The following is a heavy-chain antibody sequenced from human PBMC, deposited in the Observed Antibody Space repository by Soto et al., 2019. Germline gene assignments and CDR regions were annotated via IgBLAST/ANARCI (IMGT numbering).Heavy chain of an antibody. CDR2: VYHTGDT. D-gene: IGHD2-21*02. CDR1: GGTVASSHW. CDR3: AREIVTAGGNNYFDP. J-gene: IGHJ5*02. Sequence: QVQLQESGPRLVKPSESLSLTCGVSGGTVASSHWWSWVRQSPGRGLEWIGNVYHTGDTNFNPSPQSRVTFSVDKSNNQFSLRLTSVTAADTAVYFCAREIVTAGGNNYFDPWGPGALVTVSS. V-gene: IGHV4-4*02.